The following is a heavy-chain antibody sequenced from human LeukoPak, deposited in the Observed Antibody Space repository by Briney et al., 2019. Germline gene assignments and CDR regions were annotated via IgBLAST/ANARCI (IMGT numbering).Heavy chain of an antibody. CDR3: AAGFYSSGWYGPDY. CDR2: IVVCSGNT. D-gene: IGHD6-19*01. V-gene: IGHV1-58*02. Sequence: GASVKVSCKASGFTFTSSAMHWVRQARGQRLEWIGWIVVCSGNTNYAQKFQERVTITRDMSTSTAYMELSSLRSEDTAVYYCAAGFYSSGWYGPDYWGQGTLVTVSS. CDR1: GFTFTSSA. J-gene: IGHJ4*02.